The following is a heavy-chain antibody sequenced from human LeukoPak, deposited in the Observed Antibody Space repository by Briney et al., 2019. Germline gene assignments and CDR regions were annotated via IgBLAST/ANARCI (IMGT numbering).Heavy chain of an antibody. D-gene: IGHD3-3*02. Sequence: SETLSLTCTVSGGSISSSSYYWGWIRQPPGKGLEWIGSIYYSGSTSYNPSLKSQVTISVDTSKNQFSLKLTSVTAADTAVYYCARHRDVSTTGLMGYWGQGTLVTVSS. CDR1: GGSISSSSYY. CDR3: ARHRDVSTTGLMGY. V-gene: IGHV4-39*01. J-gene: IGHJ4*02. CDR2: IYYSGST.